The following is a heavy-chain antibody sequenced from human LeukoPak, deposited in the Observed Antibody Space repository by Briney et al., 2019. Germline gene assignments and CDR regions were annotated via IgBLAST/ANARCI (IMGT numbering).Heavy chain of an antibody. Sequence: GGSPRLSSAASGFTFSSYGMHWVRQARGQGLEWGAVIWYDGSNKYYADSVKGRFTISRDDSKNTLYLQMNSLRAEDTAVYYCARENSSIAAAGYFDYWGQGTLVTVSS. D-gene: IGHD6-13*01. CDR1: GFTFSSYG. J-gene: IGHJ4*02. V-gene: IGHV3-33*01. CDR3: ARENSSIAAAGYFDY. CDR2: IWYDGSNK.